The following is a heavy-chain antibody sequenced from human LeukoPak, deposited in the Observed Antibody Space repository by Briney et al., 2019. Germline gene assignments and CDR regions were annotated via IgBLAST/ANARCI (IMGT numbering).Heavy chain of an antibody. D-gene: IGHD6-13*01. J-gene: IGHJ4*02. Sequence: SVKVSFKASGDTLPSYGISWVRQARGQGLEGVARILPVFGTTNYTRKFRGRVTVSTDHSTSTAFLELSSLTPEDTAVYYCAREGEGIAAAGALLVYFDYWGQGTLVTVSS. CDR3: AREGEGIAAAGALLVYFDY. CDR1: GDTLPSYG. V-gene: IGHV1-69*05. CDR2: ILPVFGTT.